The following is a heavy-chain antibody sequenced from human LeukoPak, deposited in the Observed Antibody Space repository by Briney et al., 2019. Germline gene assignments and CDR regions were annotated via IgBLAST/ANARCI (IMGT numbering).Heavy chain of an antibody. CDR1: GFTFSSYS. CDR3: VRGNDYGGPHY. Sequence: GGSLRLSCAASGFTFSSYSMNWVRQAPGKGLVWVSRIDRDGSRINYADSVKGRFTISRDNGKNTLFLQMNSLRAEDAAVYYCVRGNDYGGPHYWGQGTLVTVSS. CDR2: IDRDGSRI. D-gene: IGHD4-23*01. V-gene: IGHV3-74*01. J-gene: IGHJ4*02.